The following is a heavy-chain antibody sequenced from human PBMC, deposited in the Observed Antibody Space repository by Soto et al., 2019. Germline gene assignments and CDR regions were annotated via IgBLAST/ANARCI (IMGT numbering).Heavy chain of an antibody. D-gene: IGHD4-17*01. CDR3: ARDQMTTVTINDYYGMDV. V-gene: IGHV1-2*02. CDR1: GYSFADYY. Sequence: QVQLVQSGAEVKKPGASVKVSCKASGYSFADYYMHWVRQAPGQGHEWMGWINPDSGGTNYAQKFQGRVTMTRDSSITTAYMELTGLRADDTAVYYCARDQMTTVTINDYYGMDVWGQGTTVTVSS. J-gene: IGHJ6*02. CDR2: INPDSGGT.